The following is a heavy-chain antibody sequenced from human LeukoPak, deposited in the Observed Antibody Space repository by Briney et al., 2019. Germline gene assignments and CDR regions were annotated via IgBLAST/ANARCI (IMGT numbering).Heavy chain of an antibody. Sequence: MPGESLKISCKGSGYSFTSYWISWVRQMPGKGVEWFERFDPSDSYTKTRPSFQGHVTISADKSISTAYLQRSSLKASDTAMYYCARRPLVATHYFYGMDVGPRDHGHRLL. CDR2: FDPSDSYT. D-gene: IGHD5-12*01. J-gene: IGHJ6*02. V-gene: IGHV5-10-1*01. CDR3: ARRPLVATHYFYGMDV. CDR1: GYSFTSYW.